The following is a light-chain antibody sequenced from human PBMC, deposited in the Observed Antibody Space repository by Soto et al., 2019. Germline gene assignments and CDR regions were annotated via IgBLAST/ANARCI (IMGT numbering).Light chain of an antibody. CDR2: GAS. J-gene: IGKJ1*01. CDR1: QSLLHSDGKIY. CDR3: QQYGSSPRT. V-gene: IGKV2-29*01. Sequence: DIVMTQTPLSLSVTPGQPASISCKSSQSLLHSDGKIYLYWYQQKPGQAPRLLMYGASSRATGIPDRFSGSGSGTEFTLTISRLEPEDFAVYYCQQYGSSPRTFGQGTKVDIK.